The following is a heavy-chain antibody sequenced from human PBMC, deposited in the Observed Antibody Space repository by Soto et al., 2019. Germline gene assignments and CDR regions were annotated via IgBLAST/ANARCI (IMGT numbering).Heavy chain of an antibody. CDR1: GFTFSSYA. Sequence: GGSLRLSCAASGFTFSSYAMSWVRQAPGKGLVWVSHINSGGNITPYPDSVRGRFTISRDNSKNTLYLDMHSLTTDDTAVYFCARSLWSPSFYYGLDVWGQGTTVTVSS. V-gene: IGHV3-23*01. D-gene: IGHD2-21*01. J-gene: IGHJ6*02. CDR2: INSGGNIT. CDR3: ARSLWSPSFYYGLDV.